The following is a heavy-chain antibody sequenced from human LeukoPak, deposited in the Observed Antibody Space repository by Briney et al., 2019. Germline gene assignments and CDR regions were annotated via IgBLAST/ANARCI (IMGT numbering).Heavy chain of an antibody. CDR2: IYYSGST. V-gene: IGHV4-59*08. D-gene: IGHD6-19*01. CDR1: GGSMSPYH. Sequence: SETLSLTCTVSGGSMSPYHWGWIRQPPGKGLEWTGYIYYSGSTNYNPSLKSRATISVDASKNQFSLKLSSVTAADTAIYYCARAVSGRFDYWGQGTLVTVSS. CDR3: ARAVSGRFDY. J-gene: IGHJ4*02.